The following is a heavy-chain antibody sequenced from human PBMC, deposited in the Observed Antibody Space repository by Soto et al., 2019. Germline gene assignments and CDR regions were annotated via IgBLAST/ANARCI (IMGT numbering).Heavy chain of an antibody. CDR1: GGSISSFY. CDR3: ARGSRRWDY. J-gene: IGHJ4*02. V-gene: IGHV4-4*07. CDR2: IYSGGRN. D-gene: IGHD1-26*01. Sequence: PSLTCTVSGGSISSFYWSWIRQPAGKGLEWIGRIYSGGRNNYNPSLKSRVTMSVDTSKNQFSLRLSSVTAAATAMYYCARGSRRWDYWGQRTLVTVSS.